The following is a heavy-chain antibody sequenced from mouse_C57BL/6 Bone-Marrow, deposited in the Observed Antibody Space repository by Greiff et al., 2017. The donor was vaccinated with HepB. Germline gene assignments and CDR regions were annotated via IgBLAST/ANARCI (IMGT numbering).Heavy chain of an antibody. D-gene: IGHD1-1*01. CDR1: GYTFTSYW. Sequence: QVQLQQPGAELVKPGASVKLSCKASGYTFTSYWMQWVKQRPGQGLEWIGEIDPSDSYTNYNQKFKGKATLTVDTSSSTAYRQLSSLTSEDSAVYYCARDYGDWYFDVWGTGTTVTVSS. CDR3: ARDYGDWYFDV. CDR2: IDPSDSYT. V-gene: IGHV1-50*01. J-gene: IGHJ1*03.